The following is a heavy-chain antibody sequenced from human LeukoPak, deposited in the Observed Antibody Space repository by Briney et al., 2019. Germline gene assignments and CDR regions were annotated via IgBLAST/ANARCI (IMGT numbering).Heavy chain of an antibody. CDR1: GYTFTSYD. CDR3: AREWPYYYYYMDV. V-gene: IGHV1-8*01. Sequence: RASVKVSCKASGYTFTSYDINWVRQATGQGPEWMGWMNPNSGNTGYAQKFQGRVTMTRNTSISTAYMELSSLTSEDTAVYYCAREWPYYYYYMDVWGKGTTVTVSS. CDR2: MNPNSGNT. J-gene: IGHJ6*03. D-gene: IGHD3-3*01.